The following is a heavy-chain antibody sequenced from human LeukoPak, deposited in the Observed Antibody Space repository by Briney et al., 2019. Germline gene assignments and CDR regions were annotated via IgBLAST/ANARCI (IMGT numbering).Heavy chain of an antibody. V-gene: IGHV3-48*02. D-gene: IGHD3-9*01. CDR2: ISSSSTI. J-gene: IGHJ6*02. Sequence: GGSLRLSCAASGFTFSSYSMNWVRQAPGKGLEWVSYISSSSTIYYADSVKGRFTISRDNAKNSLYLQMNSLRDEDTAVYYCARGDDILTGSFYYYYGMDVWGQGTTVTVSS. CDR3: ARGDDILTGSFYYYYGMDV. CDR1: GFTFSSYS.